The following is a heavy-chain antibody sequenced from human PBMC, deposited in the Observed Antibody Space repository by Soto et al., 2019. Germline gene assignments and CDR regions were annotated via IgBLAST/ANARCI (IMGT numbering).Heavy chain of an antibody. J-gene: IGHJ2*01. Sequence: EVQLVESGGGLEQPGRSLRLSCAASGFSFEAYAMHWVRQVPGKGLEWVSGLRWNSGNIGYADSVKGRFTISRDNAKNSLYLQMNSLGVEDTALYYCAKAPQWAGYWYFDLWGRGTLVTVSS. CDR3: AKAPQWAGYWYFDL. CDR2: LRWNSGNI. CDR1: GFSFEAYA. D-gene: IGHD1-26*01. V-gene: IGHV3-9*01.